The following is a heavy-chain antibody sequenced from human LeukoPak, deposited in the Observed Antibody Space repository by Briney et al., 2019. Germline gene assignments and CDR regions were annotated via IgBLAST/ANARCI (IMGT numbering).Heavy chain of an antibody. CDR2: IIPILGIA. Sequence: SVKVSCKASGGTFSSYAISWVRQAPGQGLEWMGRIIPILGIANYAQKFQGRVTITADKSTSTAYMELSSLRSEDTALYFCARDPGLENGDYWDFDLWGRGTLVTVSS. V-gene: IGHV1-69*04. D-gene: IGHD4-17*01. CDR1: GGTFSSYA. CDR3: ARDPGLENGDYWDFDL. J-gene: IGHJ2*01.